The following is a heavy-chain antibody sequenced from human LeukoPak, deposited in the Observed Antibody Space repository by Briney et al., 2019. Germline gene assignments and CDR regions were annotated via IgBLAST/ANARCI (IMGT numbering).Heavy chain of an antibody. Sequence: GGSLRLSCAASGFTFSSYAMNWVRQAPGKGLEWVSYISSSSSTIYYADSVKGRFTISRDNAKNSLYLQMNSLRAEDTAVYYCARGRGSNLVNYYYMDVWGKGTTVTVSS. D-gene: IGHD6-13*01. J-gene: IGHJ6*03. V-gene: IGHV3-48*01. CDR2: ISSSSSTI. CDR3: ARGRGSNLVNYYYMDV. CDR1: GFTFSSYA.